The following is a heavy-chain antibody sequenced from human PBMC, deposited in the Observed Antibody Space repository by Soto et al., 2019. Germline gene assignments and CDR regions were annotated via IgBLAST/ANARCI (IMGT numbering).Heavy chain of an antibody. D-gene: IGHD6-19*01. J-gene: IGHJ4*02. CDR3: ATSRVSIAVAGETEYYFDY. Sequence: ASVKVSCKASGYTFTGYYMHWVRQAPGQGLEWMGWINPNSGDTNYAQKFQGWVTMTRDTSISTAYMDVSRLRSDDTAVYYCATSRVSIAVAGETEYYFDYWGQGTLVTVS. CDR1: GYTFTGYY. CDR2: INPNSGDT. V-gene: IGHV1-2*04.